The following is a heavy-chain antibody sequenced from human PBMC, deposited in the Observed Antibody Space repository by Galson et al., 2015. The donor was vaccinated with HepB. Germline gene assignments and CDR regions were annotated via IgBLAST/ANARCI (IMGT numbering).Heavy chain of an antibody. CDR1: GFTFTSYG. CDR3: AQSDRHDFYYIDY. J-gene: IGHJ4*02. CDR2: IRYNGSNK. D-gene: IGHD1-1*01. V-gene: IGHV3-30*02. Sequence: SLRLSCAASGFTFTSYGMNWVRQAPGKGLEWVAYIRYNGSNKYYAHSMKGRFTITRDNSKNTRYLQMNSLRAEDTAVYYCAQSDRHDFYYIDYWGQGTLVTVPS.